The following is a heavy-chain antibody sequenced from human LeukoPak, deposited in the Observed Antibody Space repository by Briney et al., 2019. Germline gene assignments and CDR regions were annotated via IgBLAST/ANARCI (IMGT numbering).Heavy chain of an antibody. Sequence: ASVKVSCKASGFAFTSSAMQWVRQARRQRLEWIGWIVVGSGNTNYAQKFQERVTITRDMPKSTAYMELSSLRSEDTAVYYCAAGGLPPNHQSGNREDWFDPWGQGTLVTVSS. CDR2: IVVGSGNT. J-gene: IGHJ5*02. D-gene: IGHD5-18*01. V-gene: IGHV1-58*02. CDR3: AAGGLPPNHQSGNREDWFDP. CDR1: GFAFTSSA.